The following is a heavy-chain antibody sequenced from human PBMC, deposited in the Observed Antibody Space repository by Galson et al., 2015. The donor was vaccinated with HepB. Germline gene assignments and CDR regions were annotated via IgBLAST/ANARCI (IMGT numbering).Heavy chain of an antibody. CDR3: ASYGSGSYYRAFDI. CDR2: ISGSSSTI. J-gene: IGHJ3*02. V-gene: IGHV3-48*02. Sequence: SLRLSCAASGFTFSSYSMNWVRQAPGKGLEWVSYISGSSSTIYYADSVKGRFTISRDNAKNSLYLQMNSLRDEDTAVYYCASYGSGSYYRAFDIWGQGTMVTVSS. CDR1: GFTFSSYS. D-gene: IGHD3-10*01.